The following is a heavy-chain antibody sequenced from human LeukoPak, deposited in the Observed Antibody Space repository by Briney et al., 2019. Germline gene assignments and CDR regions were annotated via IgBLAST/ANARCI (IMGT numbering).Heavy chain of an antibody. J-gene: IGHJ4*02. Sequence: GGSLRLSCAASGFTFSSYAITWVRQAPGQGLEWVSTISGGGGNTYYADSVKGRFTISRDNAKNSLYLQMNSLRAEDTAVYYCARSYYDCWSGYYREYFDYWGQGTLVTVSS. V-gene: IGHV3-23*01. CDR3: ARSYYDCWSGYYREYFDY. D-gene: IGHD3-3*01. CDR2: ISGGGGNT. CDR1: GFTFSSYA.